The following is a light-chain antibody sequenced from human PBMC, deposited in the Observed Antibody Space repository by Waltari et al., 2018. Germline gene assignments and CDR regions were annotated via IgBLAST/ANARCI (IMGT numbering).Light chain of an antibody. V-gene: IGKV1-39*01. Sequence: DIQMTQSPSSLSASVGDRVTITRRASQSISSYLNWYQQKPGKAPKLLIYAASSLQSGVPSRFSGSGSGTDFTLTISSLQPEDVATYYCQQSYSTPRTFGQGTKVEIK. CDR1: QSISSY. CDR3: QQSYSTPRT. J-gene: IGKJ1*01. CDR2: AAS.